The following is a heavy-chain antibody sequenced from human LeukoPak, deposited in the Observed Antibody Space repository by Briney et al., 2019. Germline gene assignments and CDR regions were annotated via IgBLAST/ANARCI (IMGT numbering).Heavy chain of an antibody. J-gene: IGHJ4*02. CDR1: GFTFDDYG. D-gene: IGHD6-13*01. CDR3: ARDRASSSWYGNFDY. CDR2: INWNGGST. V-gene: IGHV3-20*04. Sequence: GGSLRLSCAASGFTFDDYGMSWVRQAPGKGLEWVSGINWNGGSTGYADSVKGRFTISRDNAKNSLYLQMNSLRAEDTALYYCARDRASSSWYGNFDYWGQGTLVTVSS.